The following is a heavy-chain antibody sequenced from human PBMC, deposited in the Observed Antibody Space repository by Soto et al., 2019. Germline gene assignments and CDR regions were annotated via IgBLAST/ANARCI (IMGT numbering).Heavy chain of an antibody. D-gene: IGHD5-12*01. CDR2: IIYDGSDK. V-gene: IGHV3-30-3*01. Sequence: QVQLVESGGGVVQPGRSLRLSCAASGFTFSSCAMHWVRQAPGKGLEWVAVIIYDGSDKYYADSVQGRFTISRDNSKNALYLQMNSLRPEDTAVYYCAAELGNSGYDGHDYWGQGTLVIVSS. CDR1: GFTFSSCA. CDR3: AAELGNSGYDGHDY. J-gene: IGHJ4*02.